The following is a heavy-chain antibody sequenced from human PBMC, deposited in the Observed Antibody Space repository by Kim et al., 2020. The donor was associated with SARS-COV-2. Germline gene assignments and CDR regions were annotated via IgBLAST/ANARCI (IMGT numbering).Heavy chain of an antibody. D-gene: IGHD5-12*01. Sequence: SETLSLTCTVSGDSISTYYWSWIRQTPAMGLEWIGYINYKGSTRKNPSLESRVTMSIDTSLNQFSLKLMSVTTADTSVYYCARLALLPPAQGYALDVWG. CDR1: GDSISTYY. CDR3: ARLALLPPAQGYALDV. V-gene: IGHV4-59*04. J-gene: IGHJ6*02. CDR2: INYKGST.